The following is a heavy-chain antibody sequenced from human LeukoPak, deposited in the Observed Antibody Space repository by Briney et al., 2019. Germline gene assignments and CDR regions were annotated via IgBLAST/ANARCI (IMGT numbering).Heavy chain of an antibody. D-gene: IGHD6-13*01. V-gene: IGHV3-15*01. CDR2: IKSKTDGGTT. Sequence: GGSLRLSCAASGFTFSNAWMSWVRQAPGKGLEWVGRIKSKTDGGTTDYAAPVKGRFTISRDNSKNTLYLQMNSLRAEDTAVYYCAKPLSSSWLPFDLWGRGTLVTVSS. CDR3: AKPLSSSWLPFDL. CDR1: GFTFSNAW. J-gene: IGHJ2*01.